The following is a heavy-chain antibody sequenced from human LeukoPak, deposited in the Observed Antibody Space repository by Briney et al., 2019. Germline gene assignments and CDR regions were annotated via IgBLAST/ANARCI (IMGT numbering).Heavy chain of an antibody. J-gene: IGHJ4*02. V-gene: IGHV4-59*01. D-gene: IGHD3-16*01. Sequence: PSETLSLTCAVYGGSFSGYYWSWIRQPPGKGLEWIGYIYYSGNTNYNPSLKSRVTMSIDTSKNQFSLKLSSVTAADTAVYYCARVGQGSFDYWGQGTLVTVSS. CDR2: IYYSGNT. CDR1: GGSFSGYY. CDR3: ARVGQGSFDY.